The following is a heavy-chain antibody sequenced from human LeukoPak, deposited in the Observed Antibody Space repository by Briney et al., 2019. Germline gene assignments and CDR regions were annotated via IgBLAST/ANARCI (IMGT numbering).Heavy chain of an antibody. D-gene: IGHD3-10*01. CDR2: FDPEDGET. CDR1: GYTLTELS. V-gene: IGHV1-24*01. CDR3: ATGVPYGSGNYNWFDP. J-gene: IGHJ5*02. Sequence: ASVKVSCKVSGYTLTELSMHWVRQAPGKGLEWMGGFDPEDGETIYAQKFQGRVTMTEDTSTDTAYMELSSLRSEDTAVYYCATGVPYGSGNYNWFDPWGQGTLVTVSS.